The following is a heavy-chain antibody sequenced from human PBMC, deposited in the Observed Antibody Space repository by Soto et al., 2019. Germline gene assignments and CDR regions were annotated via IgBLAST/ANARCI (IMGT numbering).Heavy chain of an antibody. CDR1: GGSISSGDYY. V-gene: IGHV4-30-4*01. CDR3: ARAGVVVAATPCYFDY. CDR2: IYYSGST. D-gene: IGHD2-15*01. J-gene: IGHJ4*02. Sequence: QVQLQESGPGLVKPSQTLSLTCTVSGGSISSGDYYWSWIRQPPGKGLEWIGYIYYSGSTYYNPSLKSRVTISVDTSKNQFSLKLSSVTAGDTAVYYCARAGVVVAATPCYFDYWVQGTLVTVSS.